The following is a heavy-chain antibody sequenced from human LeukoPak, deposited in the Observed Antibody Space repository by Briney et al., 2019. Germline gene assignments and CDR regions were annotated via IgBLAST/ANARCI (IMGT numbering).Heavy chain of an antibody. Sequence: GGSLRLSCAASGFTFGSYSMNWVRQAPGKGLEWVSYISTGSSTINYADSVKGRFTISRDNAKNSLYLQMNSLRAEDTAVYYCARDRCSGGSCYPDPDAFDIWGQGTMVTVSS. V-gene: IGHV3-48*04. J-gene: IGHJ3*02. CDR3: ARDRCSGGSCYPDPDAFDI. CDR1: GFTFGSYS. CDR2: ISTGSSTI. D-gene: IGHD2-15*01.